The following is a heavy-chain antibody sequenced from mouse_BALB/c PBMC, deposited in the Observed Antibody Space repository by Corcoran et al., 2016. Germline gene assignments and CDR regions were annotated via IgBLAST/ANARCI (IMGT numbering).Heavy chain of an antibody. CDR2: INTYTGEP. CDR3: ARGSAGYDY. V-gene: IGHV9-1*02. CDR1: GYTFTNYG. Sequence: QIQLVQSGPELKKPGETVKISCKASGYTFTNYGMNWVKQAPGKGLKWMGWINTYTGEPTYADDVKGRFAFSLETSASTAYLQSNNLKNEDMATYFCARGSAGYDYWGQGTTLTVSS. D-gene: IGHD3-1*01. J-gene: IGHJ2*01.